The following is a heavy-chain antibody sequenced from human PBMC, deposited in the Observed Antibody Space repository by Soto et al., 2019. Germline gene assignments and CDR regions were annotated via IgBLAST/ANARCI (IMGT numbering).Heavy chain of an antibody. Sequence: GASVKVSCKASGDTFINYYIHWVRQAPGQGLEWMGVMKPTGDSTTYAQKFEGRVTMTRDTSTSTVYMELSSLRSEDTAVYYCARDRPSTWFRTGMDVWGQGITVTVSS. CDR3: ARDRPSTWFRTGMDV. V-gene: IGHV1-46*01. CDR1: GDTFINYY. CDR2: MKPTGDST. D-gene: IGHD6-13*01. J-gene: IGHJ6*02.